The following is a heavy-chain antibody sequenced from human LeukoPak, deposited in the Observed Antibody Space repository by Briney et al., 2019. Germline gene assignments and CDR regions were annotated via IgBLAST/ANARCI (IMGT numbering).Heavy chain of an antibody. CDR1: GFTFRNHW. V-gene: IGHV3-74*01. Sequence: PGGSLRLSCAASGFTFRNHWMHWVRQAPGKGLVWVSRIKDDGSTTTYADSVKGRFTISRDNAKNTLYLQMNSLRGEDTAVYYCTRDADGLDYWGQGTLVTVSS. CDR3: TRDADGLDY. J-gene: IGHJ4*02. CDR2: IKDDGSTT.